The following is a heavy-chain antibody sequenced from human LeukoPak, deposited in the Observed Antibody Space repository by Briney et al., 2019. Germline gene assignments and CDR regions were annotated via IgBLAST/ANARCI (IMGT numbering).Heavy chain of an antibody. CDR2: ISAYNGNT. J-gene: IGHJ6*03. Sequence: ASVKVSCKASGYTFISYGISWVRQAPGQGLEWMGWISAYNGNTNYAQKLQGRVTMTTDTSTSTAYMELRSLRSDDTAVYYCPRDPGGDVVVPAAIVPYYYYMDVWGKGTTVTVSS. CDR3: PRDPGGDVVVPAAIVPYYYYMDV. D-gene: IGHD2-2*02. V-gene: IGHV1-18*01. CDR1: GYTFISYG.